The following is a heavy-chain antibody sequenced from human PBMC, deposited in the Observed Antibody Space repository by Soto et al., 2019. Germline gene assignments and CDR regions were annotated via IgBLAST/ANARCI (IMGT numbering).Heavy chain of an antibody. CDR2: ISYDGSNK. CDR3: AKDLRGYSYGSRWAGVRGSYYGMDV. Sequence: QVQLVESGGGVVQPGRSLRLSCAASGFTFSSNGMHWVRQAPGKGLEWVAVISYDGSNKYYADSVKGRFTISRDNSKNTLYLQMNSLRAEDTAVYYCAKDLRGYSYGSRWAGVRGSYYGMDVWGQGTTVTVSS. V-gene: IGHV3-30*18. CDR1: GFTFSSNG. D-gene: IGHD5-18*01. J-gene: IGHJ6*02.